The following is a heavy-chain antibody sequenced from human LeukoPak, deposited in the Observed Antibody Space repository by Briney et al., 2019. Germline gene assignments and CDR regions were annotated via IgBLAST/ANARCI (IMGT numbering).Heavy chain of an antibody. V-gene: IGHV3-53*01. J-gene: IGHJ4*02. Sequence: GGSLRLFCAASDFSDHTNYMNWVRQAPGKGLEWVSVLLSGGATYYADSVKGRFTLYSDNSKNTLYLQMNSLKVDDTAFYYCVRCGYSSGWYSNWGQGTLVTVPS. D-gene: IGHD6-19*01. CDR3: VRCGYSSGWYSN. CDR2: LLSGGAT. CDR1: DFSDHTNY.